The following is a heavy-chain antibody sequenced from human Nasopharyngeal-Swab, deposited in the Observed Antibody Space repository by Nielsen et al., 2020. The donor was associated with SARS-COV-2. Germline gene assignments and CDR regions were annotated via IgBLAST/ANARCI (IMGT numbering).Heavy chain of an antibody. CDR2: INPNSGGT. J-gene: IGHJ4*02. CDR3: ARGLPYYYDSSGYYLFDY. Sequence: ASVKVSCKASGGTFSSYAISWVRQAPGQGLEWMGWINPNSGGTNYAQKFQGWVTMTRDTSISTAYMELSRLRSDDTAVYYCARGLPYYYDSSGYYLFDYWGQGTLVTVSS. V-gene: IGHV1-2*04. CDR1: GGTFSSYA. D-gene: IGHD3-22*01.